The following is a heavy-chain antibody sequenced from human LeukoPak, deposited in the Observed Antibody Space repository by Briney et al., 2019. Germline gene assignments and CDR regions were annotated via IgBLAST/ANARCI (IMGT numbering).Heavy chain of an antibody. CDR2: IYYSGSS. Sequence: SETLSLTCTVSGGSISSYYWSWIRQPPGKGLEWIGYIYYSGSSTYNPSLNSRVTISIDTSKNQFSLKLSSVTAADTAVYYCARGGGCRSTSCDFDHWGQGTLVTVSS. V-gene: IGHV4-59*01. J-gene: IGHJ4*02. CDR3: ARGGGCRSTSCDFDH. CDR1: GGSISSYY. D-gene: IGHD2-2*01.